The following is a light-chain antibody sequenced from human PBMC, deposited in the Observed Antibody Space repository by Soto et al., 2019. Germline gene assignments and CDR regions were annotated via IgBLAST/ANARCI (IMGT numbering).Light chain of an antibody. CDR3: QQLDVSPRT. J-gene: IGKJ1*01. V-gene: IGKV1-9*01. CDR2: AAS. Sequence: DIQLTQSPSFLSVSVGDRVTITCRASHNINSYLAWYQQQTGKDPRLLIYAASTSQSAVPSRFSGGGSGTEFTLTISSLQPEDFGTYYCQQLDVSPRTFGQGTKVEF. CDR1: HNINSY.